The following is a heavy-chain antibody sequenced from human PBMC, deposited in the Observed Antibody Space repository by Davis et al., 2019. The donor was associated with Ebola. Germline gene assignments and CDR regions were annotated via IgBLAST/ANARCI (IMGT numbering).Heavy chain of an antibody. V-gene: IGHV3-23*01. J-gene: IGHJ5*02. CDR1: GFTFSSYS. Sequence: PGGSLRLSCAASGFTFSSYSMNWVRQAPGKGLEWVSAISGSGGSTYYADSVKGRFTISRDNSKNTLYLQMNSLKTEDTAVYYCTTDSSGWPNWFDPWGQGTLVTVSS. CDR3: TTDSSGWPNWFDP. D-gene: IGHD6-19*01. CDR2: ISGSGGST.